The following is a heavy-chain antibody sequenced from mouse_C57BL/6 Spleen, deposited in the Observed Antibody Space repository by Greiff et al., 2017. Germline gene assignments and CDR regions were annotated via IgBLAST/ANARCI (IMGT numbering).Heavy chain of an antibody. D-gene: IGHD2-1*01. CDR2: IYPGDGDT. CDR3: AREDGNYRLAY. CDR1: GYAFSSSW. J-gene: IGHJ3*01. V-gene: IGHV1-82*01. Sequence: QVQLQQSGPELVKPGASVKISCKASGYAFSSSWMNWVKQRPGKGLEWIGRIYPGDGDTNYNGKLKGKATLTAAKSSSNTYMQLSGLTSEDSAVYFCAREDGNYRLAYWGQGTLVTVSA.